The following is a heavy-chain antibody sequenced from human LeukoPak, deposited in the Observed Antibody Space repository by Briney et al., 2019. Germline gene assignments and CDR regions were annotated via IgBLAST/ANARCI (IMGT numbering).Heavy chain of an antibody. Sequence: PGGSLRLSCAASGFTFSSYAMSWVRQAPGKGLEWVSVIYSGGSTYYADSVKGRFTISRDNSKNTLYLQMNSLRAEDTAVYYCARMTTVVRIDYWGQGTLVTVSS. V-gene: IGHV3-53*01. CDR1: GFTFSSYA. D-gene: IGHD4-23*01. J-gene: IGHJ4*02. CDR2: IYSGGST. CDR3: ARMTTVVRIDY.